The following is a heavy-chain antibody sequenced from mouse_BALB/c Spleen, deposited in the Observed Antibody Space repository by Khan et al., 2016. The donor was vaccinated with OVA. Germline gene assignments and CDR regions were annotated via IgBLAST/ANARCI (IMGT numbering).Heavy chain of an antibody. V-gene: IGHV1S81*02. CDR2: INPSNGGT. CDR3: TRSGYGDRFAY. Sequence: QVQLQQSGAELVKPGTSVKLSCKASGYTFTSYYLYWVKKRPGQGLEWIGGINPSNGGTIFNEKFKTKATLTVDKSSSTAYMQLSSLTSEDSAVCCCTRSGYGDRFAYWGRGTLVTVSA. J-gene: IGHJ3*01. CDR1: GYTFTSYY. D-gene: IGHD3-1*01.